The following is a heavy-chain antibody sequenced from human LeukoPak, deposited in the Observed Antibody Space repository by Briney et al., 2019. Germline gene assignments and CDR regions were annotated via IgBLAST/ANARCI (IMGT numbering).Heavy chain of an antibody. J-gene: IGHJ4*02. D-gene: IGHD2-2*01. CDR3: ARAPITSPFYFDY. Sequence: PGGSLRLSCTTSGFAFDDHGMSWVRQVPGKGLEWVSGINWNGGSTGYADPLRGRFTISRDNAKNSLYLQMDSLRAEDTALYYCARAPITSPFYFDYWGQGTLATVSS. CDR1: GFAFDDHG. V-gene: IGHV3-20*04. CDR2: INWNGGST.